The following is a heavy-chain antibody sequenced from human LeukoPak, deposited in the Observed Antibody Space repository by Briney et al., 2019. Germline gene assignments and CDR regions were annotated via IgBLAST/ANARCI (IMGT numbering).Heavy chain of an antibody. CDR3: ARGTSYYDSSGYLLYY. V-gene: IGHV4-59*01. Sequence: SETLSLTCAVYGGSFSGYYWSWIRQPPGKGLEWIGYIYYSGSTNYNPSLKSRVTISVDTSKNQFSLKLSSVTAADTAVYYCARGTSYYDSSGYLLYYWGQGTLVTVSS. D-gene: IGHD3-22*01. CDR2: IYYSGST. J-gene: IGHJ4*02. CDR1: GGSFSGYY.